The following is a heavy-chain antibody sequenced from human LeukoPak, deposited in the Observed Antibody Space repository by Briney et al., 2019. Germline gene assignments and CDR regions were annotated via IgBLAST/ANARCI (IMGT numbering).Heavy chain of an antibody. CDR1: GGSMSSYY. J-gene: IGHJ4*02. CDR2: IYYTGSS. V-gene: IGHV4-59*08. Sequence: KPSETLSLTCTVSGGSMSSYYWSWMRQPPGKGLEWIANIYYTGSSNNNPSLRSRVTISVDTSKNQFSLTLSSVTAADTAVYYCARRSTLENFFDYWGQGTLVTVFS. D-gene: IGHD6-6*01. CDR3: ARRSTLENFFDY.